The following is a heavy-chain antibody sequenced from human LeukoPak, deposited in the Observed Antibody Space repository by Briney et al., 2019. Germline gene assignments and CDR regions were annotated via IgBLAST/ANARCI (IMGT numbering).Heavy chain of an antibody. CDR2: ISSSGSTI. D-gene: IGHD6-19*01. Sequence: GGSLRLSCAASGFIFSDYYMSWIRQAPGKGLEWVSYISSSGSTIYYADSVKGRFTISRDNSKNTLYLQMSSLRVEDTAMYYCAKDVRNTGWYKESWGQGTLVTVSS. CDR3: AKDVRNTGWYKES. J-gene: IGHJ5*02. V-gene: IGHV3-11*01. CDR1: GFIFSDYY.